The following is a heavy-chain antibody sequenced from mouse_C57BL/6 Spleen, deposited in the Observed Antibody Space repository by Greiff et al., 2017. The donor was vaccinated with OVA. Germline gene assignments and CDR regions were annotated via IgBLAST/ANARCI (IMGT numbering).Heavy chain of an antibody. CDR3: ARHIYYYGSGYFDY. Sequence: EVQLVESGGDLVKPGGSLKLSCAASGFTFSSYGMSWVRQTPDKRLEWVATISSGGSYTYYPDSVKGRFTISRDNAKNTLYLQMSSLKSEDTAMYYCARHIYYYGSGYFDYWGQGTTLTVSS. CDR2: ISSGGSYT. J-gene: IGHJ2*01. CDR1: GFTFSSYG. V-gene: IGHV5-6*01. D-gene: IGHD1-1*01.